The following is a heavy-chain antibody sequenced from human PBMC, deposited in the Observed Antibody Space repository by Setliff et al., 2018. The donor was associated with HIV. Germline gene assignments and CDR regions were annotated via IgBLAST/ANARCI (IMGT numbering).Heavy chain of an antibody. CDR3: ARGIGDYYDSSGYYPPTDYYYGMDV. Sequence: GASVKVSCKASGYTFTSYDISWVRQAPGQGLEWMGWISAYNGNTNYAQKLQGRVTMTTDTSTSTAYMELRSLRSDDTAVYYCARGIGDYYDSSGYYPPTDYYYGMDVWGQGTTVTVSS. V-gene: IGHV1-18*01. D-gene: IGHD3-22*01. CDR2: ISAYNGNT. CDR1: GYTFTSYD. J-gene: IGHJ6*02.